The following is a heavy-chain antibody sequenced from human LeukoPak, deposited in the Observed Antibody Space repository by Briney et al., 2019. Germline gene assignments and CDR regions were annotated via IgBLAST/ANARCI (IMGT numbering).Heavy chain of an antibody. CDR2: IFYSGGT. V-gene: IGHV4-59*01. Sequence: PSETLSLTCAVYGGSFSGYFWSWIRQPPGKGLESIGYIFYSGGTNYNPSLKSRVTISVDTSKNQFSLKLSSVTAADTAVYYCARGRFGYCSSTTCRYFDYWGQGTLVTVSS. D-gene: IGHD2-2*03. CDR1: GGSFSGYF. J-gene: IGHJ4*02. CDR3: ARGRFGYCSSTTCRYFDY.